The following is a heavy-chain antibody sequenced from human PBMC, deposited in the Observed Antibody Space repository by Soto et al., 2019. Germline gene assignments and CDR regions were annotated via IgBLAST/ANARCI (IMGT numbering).Heavy chain of an antibody. J-gene: IGHJ5*02. D-gene: IGHD4-17*01. V-gene: IGHV3-73*01. CDR1: GFTFSGSA. CDR2: IRSKANSYAT. CDR3: TTHDYGDYYNWFDP. Sequence: EVQLVESGGGLVQPGGSLKLSCAASGFTFSGSAMHWVRQASGKGLEWVGRIRSKANSYATAYAASVKGRFTISRDDSKNPAYLQMNSLKTEDTAVYYCTTHDYGDYYNWFDPWGQGTLVTVSS.